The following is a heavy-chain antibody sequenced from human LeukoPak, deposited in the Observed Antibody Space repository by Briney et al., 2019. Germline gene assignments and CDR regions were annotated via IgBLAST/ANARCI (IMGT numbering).Heavy chain of an antibody. CDR2: ISAYNGNT. CDR3: AREGGYSYGLYGDYYGMDV. D-gene: IGHD5-18*01. Sequence: ASVTVSCKASGYTFTSYDISWVRQAPGQGLEWMGWISAYNGNTNYAQKLQGRVTMTTDTSTSTAYMELRSLRSDDTAVYYCAREGGYSYGLYGDYYGMDVWGQGTTVTVSS. CDR1: GYTFTSYD. J-gene: IGHJ6*02. V-gene: IGHV1-18*01.